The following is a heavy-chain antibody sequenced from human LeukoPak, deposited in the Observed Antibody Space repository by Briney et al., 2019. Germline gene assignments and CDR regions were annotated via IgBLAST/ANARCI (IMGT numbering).Heavy chain of an antibody. CDR2: IWYDGSNK. D-gene: IGHD5-18*01. Sequence: GGSLRLSCAASGFTFRSFGMHWVRQAPGKGLEWVAVIWYDGSNKYYADSVKGRFTISRDNSKNTLYLQMNSLRAEDTAVYYCGRVGTPRILDFDYWGQGTLVTVSS. J-gene: IGHJ4*02. V-gene: IGHV3-33*01. CDR3: GRVGTPRILDFDY. CDR1: GFTFRSFG.